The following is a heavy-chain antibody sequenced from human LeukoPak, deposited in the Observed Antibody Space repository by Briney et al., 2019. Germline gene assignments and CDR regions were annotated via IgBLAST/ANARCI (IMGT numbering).Heavy chain of an antibody. CDR3: AGGYYDSSGYHYDGFDI. CDR2: IYPGDSDT. V-gene: IGHV5-51*01. J-gene: IGHJ3*02. D-gene: IGHD3-22*01. Sequence: GESLRISCKGSGYSFTSYWIGWVRQMPGKGLEWMGIIYPGDSDTRYSPSFQGQVTISVDKSISTAYLQWSSLKASDTAMYYCAGGYYDSSGYHYDGFDIWGQGTMVTVSS. CDR1: GYSFTSYW.